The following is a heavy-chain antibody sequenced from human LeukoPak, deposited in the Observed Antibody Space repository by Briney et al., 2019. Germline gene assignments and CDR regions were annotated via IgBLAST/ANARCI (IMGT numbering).Heavy chain of an antibody. Sequence: GGSLRLSCAASGFTFSSYGMHWVRQAPGKGLEWVAVISYDGSNKYYPDSVKGRFTISRDNSKNTLYLQMNSLRAEDTAVYYCAKVGDGDYYLDYWGQGTLVTVSS. V-gene: IGHV3-30-3*01. D-gene: IGHD4-17*01. CDR3: AKVGDGDYYLDY. CDR1: GFTFSSYG. J-gene: IGHJ4*02. CDR2: ISYDGSNK.